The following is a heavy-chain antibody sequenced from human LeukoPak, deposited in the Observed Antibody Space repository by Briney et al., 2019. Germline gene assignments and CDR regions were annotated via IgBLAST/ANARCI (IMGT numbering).Heavy chain of an antibody. J-gene: IGHJ4*02. D-gene: IGHD6-13*01. CDR2: ISWNSGSI. CDR1: GFTFDDYA. Sequence: GRSLRLSCAASGFTFDDYAMHWVRQAPGKGLEWVSGISWNSGSIGYADSVKGRFTISRDNAKNSPYLQMNSLRAEDMALYYCAKGGDSYSSSWYGDYWGQGTLVTVSS. CDR3: AKGGDSYSSSWYGDY. V-gene: IGHV3-9*03.